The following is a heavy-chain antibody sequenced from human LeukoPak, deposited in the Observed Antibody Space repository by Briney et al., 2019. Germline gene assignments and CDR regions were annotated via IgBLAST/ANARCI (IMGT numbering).Heavy chain of an antibody. V-gene: IGHV3-66*01. J-gene: IGHJ4*02. CDR2: IYTGDTT. CDR3: AKVGAVAAVDY. CDR1: GFTVSSKY. Sequence: GGSLRLSCVASGFTVSSKYMSWARQAPGKGLEWVAVIYTGDTTYYADSVKGRFTISRDNSKNTLYLQMDGLRVEDTAVYYCAKVGAVAAVDYWGQGTLVTVSS. D-gene: IGHD6-19*01.